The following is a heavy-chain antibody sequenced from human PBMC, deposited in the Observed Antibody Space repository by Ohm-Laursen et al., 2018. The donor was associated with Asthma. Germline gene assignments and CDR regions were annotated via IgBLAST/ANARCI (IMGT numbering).Heavy chain of an antibody. J-gene: IGHJ6*02. CDR1: GFTFSSYG. CDR2: ISYDGSNK. Sequence: SLRLSCAASGFTFSSYGMHWVRQAPGKGLEWVAVISYDGSNKYYADSVKGRFTISRDNSKNTLYLQMNSPRAEDTAVYYCAKDLSRHYDFWSGYRSYYYYGMDVWGQGTTVTVSS. V-gene: IGHV3-30*18. D-gene: IGHD3-3*01. CDR3: AKDLSRHYDFWSGYRSYYYYGMDV.